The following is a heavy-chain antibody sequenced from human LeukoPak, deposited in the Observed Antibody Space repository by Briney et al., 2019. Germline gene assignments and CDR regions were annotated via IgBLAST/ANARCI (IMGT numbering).Heavy chain of an antibody. D-gene: IGHD5-24*01. J-gene: IGHJ5*02. CDR3: ARGDGYNLGWFDP. V-gene: IGHV4-59*01. CDR1: GGSITSYY. Sequence: PSETLSLTCAVSGGSITSYYWSWIRQPPGKGLEWIGYIYYGGSTNYNPSLKSRVTISVDTSKNQFSLKLSSVTAADTAVYYCARGDGYNLGWFDPWGQGTLVTVSS. CDR2: IYYGGST.